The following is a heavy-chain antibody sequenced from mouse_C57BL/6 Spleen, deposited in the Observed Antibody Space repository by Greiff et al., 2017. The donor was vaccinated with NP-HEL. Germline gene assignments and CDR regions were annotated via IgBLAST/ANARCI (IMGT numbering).Heavy chain of an antibody. D-gene: IGHD2-5*01. Sequence: VQLQQPGAELVMPGASVKLSCKASGYTFTSYWMHWVKQRPGPGLEWIGEIDPSDSYTNYNQKFKGKSTLTVDKSSSTAYMQLSSLTSEDSAVYYCARQYYSNYEAMDYWGQGTSVTVSS. V-gene: IGHV1-69*01. CDR1: GYTFTSYW. CDR2: IDPSDSYT. J-gene: IGHJ4*01. CDR3: ARQYYSNYEAMDY.